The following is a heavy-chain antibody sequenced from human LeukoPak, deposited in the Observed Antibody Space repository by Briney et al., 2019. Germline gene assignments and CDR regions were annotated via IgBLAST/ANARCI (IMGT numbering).Heavy chain of an antibody. Sequence: GGSLRLSCAASGFTFSSYAMSWVRQAPGKGLEWVSAISGSGGSTYYADSVKGRFTISRDNAKNSLYLQMNSLRAEDTALYHCARVTPRGYYDFWSGYFSDYYFDYWGQGTLVTVSS. D-gene: IGHD3-3*01. CDR1: GFTFSSYA. J-gene: IGHJ4*02. V-gene: IGHV3-23*01. CDR3: ARVTPRGYYDFWSGYFSDYYFDY. CDR2: ISGSGGST.